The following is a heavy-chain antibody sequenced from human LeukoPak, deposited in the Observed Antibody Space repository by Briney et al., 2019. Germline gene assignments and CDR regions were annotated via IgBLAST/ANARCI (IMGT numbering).Heavy chain of an antibody. V-gene: IGHV5-51*01. CDR3: ARSHSSTLTSSDP. CDR1: GYSFTTYW. Sequence: GESLKISCKTSGYSFTTYWIAWVRQMPEKGLEWMGIIYPRDSDTKYNPAFEGQVSISADKSITTAYLQWSSLQASDTAVYYCARSHSSTLTSSDPWGQGTLVTVSS. CDR2: IYPRDSDT. J-gene: IGHJ5*02.